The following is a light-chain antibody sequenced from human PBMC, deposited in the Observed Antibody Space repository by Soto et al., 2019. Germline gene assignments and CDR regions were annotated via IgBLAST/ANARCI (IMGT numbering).Light chain of an antibody. Sequence: AIPMTQSPSSLSASVGDRVTITCRASQGIRNDLGWYQQKPGKAPKLLIYAASSLQSGVPSRFSGSGSGTDFTLTISSLQPEDFATYYCQQYDNLPFTFGPGTKVDIK. CDR1: QGIRND. CDR3: QQYDNLPFT. J-gene: IGKJ3*01. V-gene: IGKV1-6*01. CDR2: AAS.